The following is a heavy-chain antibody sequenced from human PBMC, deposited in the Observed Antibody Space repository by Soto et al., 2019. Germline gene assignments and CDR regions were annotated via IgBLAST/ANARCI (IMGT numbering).Heavy chain of an antibody. CDR2: IIPIFGTA. CDR1: GGTFSSYA. V-gene: IGHV1-69*13. D-gene: IGHD1-26*01. CDR3: ARGRYSETSVTPFDY. Sequence: VASVKVSCKASGGTFSSYAISWVRQAPGQGLEWMGGIIPIFGTANYAQKFQGRVTITADESTSTAYMELSSLRSEDTAVYYCARGRYSETSVTPFDYWGQGTLVTVSS. J-gene: IGHJ4*02.